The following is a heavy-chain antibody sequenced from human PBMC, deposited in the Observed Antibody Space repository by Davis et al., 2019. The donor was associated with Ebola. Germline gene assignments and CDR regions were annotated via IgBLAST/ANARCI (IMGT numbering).Heavy chain of an antibody. CDR1: GFTFSSYW. D-gene: IGHD4-17*01. CDR3: TSTLDGDYVDY. J-gene: IGHJ4*02. Sequence: PGGSLRLSCAASGFTFSSYWMSWVRQASGKGLEWVGRIRSKANSYATAYTASVKGRFTISRDDSKNTAYLQMNSLKTEDTAVYYCTSTLDGDYVDYWGQGTLVTVSS. V-gene: IGHV3-73*01. CDR2: IRSKANSYAT.